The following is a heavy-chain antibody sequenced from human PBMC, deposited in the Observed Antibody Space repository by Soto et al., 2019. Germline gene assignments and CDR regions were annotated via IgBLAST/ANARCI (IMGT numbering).Heavy chain of an antibody. D-gene: IGHD3-10*01. CDR2: ISNDGSNE. CDR3: AKGEVRGIIPSYFDY. V-gene: IGHV3-30*18. J-gene: IGHJ4*02. CDR1: GFTFRWFG. Sequence: PGGSLRLSCAGSGFTFRWFGMSWVRQAPGKGLEWVARISNDGSNEYYADSVKGRFTISRDNSKNTLYLQMDSLRAEDTAVYYCAKGEVRGIIPSYFDYWGLGTLVTVSS.